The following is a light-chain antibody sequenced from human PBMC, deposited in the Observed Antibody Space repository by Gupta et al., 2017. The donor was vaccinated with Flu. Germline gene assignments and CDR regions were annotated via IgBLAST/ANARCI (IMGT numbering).Light chain of an antibody. CDR2: DAS. V-gene: IGKV1-9*01. Sequence: SFLSASVGDIVTITCRASHDSSNYFAWYQQKPGKAPRLLIYDASTLQTGVPSRFSGSGSGTKFTLTISSLQPEDFATYYCQQLNSYPITFGGGTTVDI. CDR1: HDSSNY. CDR3: QQLNSYPIT. J-gene: IGKJ4*01.